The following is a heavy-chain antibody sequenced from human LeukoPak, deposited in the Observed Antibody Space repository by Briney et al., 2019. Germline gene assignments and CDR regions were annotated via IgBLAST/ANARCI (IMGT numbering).Heavy chain of an antibody. CDR3: AREADSSGYFFRPDY. CDR2: ISVYSDDT. Sequence: GASVKVSCKASGYTFTNYAISWVRQAPGQGLEWMGWISVYSDDTKSAQNLQGSITMTKDTSTSTAYMELRSLRPDDTAVYYCAREADSSGYFFRPDYWGQGTLVTVSS. CDR1: GYTFTNYA. D-gene: IGHD3-22*01. V-gene: IGHV1-18*01. J-gene: IGHJ4*02.